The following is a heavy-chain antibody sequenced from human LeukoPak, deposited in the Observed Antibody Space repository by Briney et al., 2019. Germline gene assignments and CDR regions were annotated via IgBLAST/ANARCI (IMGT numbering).Heavy chain of an antibody. CDR3: ARDFVGSRLLDY. J-gene: IGHJ4*02. D-gene: IGHD6-25*01. V-gene: IGHV1-69*13. CDR1: VGTFSSYA. CDR2: IIHTFGTA. Sequence: ASVKLSCEASVGTFSSYAIRWVRQAPGQGLEWVGGIIHTFGTANYAQKFQGRVTITADESTSTAYMELSSLRSDDTAVYYCARDFVGSRLLDYWGQGTLVTVSS.